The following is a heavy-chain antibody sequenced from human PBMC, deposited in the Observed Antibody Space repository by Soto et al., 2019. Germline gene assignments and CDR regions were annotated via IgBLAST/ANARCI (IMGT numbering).Heavy chain of an antibody. CDR2: INPNSGGT. J-gene: IGHJ6*03. Sequence: ASVKVACKASGYTISDYYRHWRRQAPGQGLEWMGWINPNSGGTKYAHKFQGWVTMTRDTSIKTAYMELSRLTSDDTAVYYCARESGGATATLDYYYFYMDVWGKGTTVTVSS. V-gene: IGHV1-2*04. CDR3: ARESGGATATLDYYYFYMDV. D-gene: IGHD5-12*01. CDR1: GYTISDYY.